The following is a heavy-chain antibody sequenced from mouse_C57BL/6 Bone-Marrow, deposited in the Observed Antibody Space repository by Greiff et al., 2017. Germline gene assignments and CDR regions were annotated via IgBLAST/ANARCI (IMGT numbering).Heavy chain of an antibody. D-gene: IGHD2-4*01. V-gene: IGHV1-64*01. J-gene: IGHJ2*01. CDR2: IHPNSGST. CDR3: ARERGLRPYY. Sequence: QVQLQQPGAELVKPGASVKLSCKASGYTFSSYWMHWVKQRPGQGLEWIGMIHPNSGSTNYNEKFKSKATLTVANSSSTAYMHLSSLTSEDSAVYYCARERGLRPYYWGQGTTLTVSS. CDR1: GYTFSSYW.